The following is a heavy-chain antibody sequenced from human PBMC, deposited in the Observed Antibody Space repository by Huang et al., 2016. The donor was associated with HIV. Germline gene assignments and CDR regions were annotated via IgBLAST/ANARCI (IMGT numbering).Heavy chain of an antibody. V-gene: IGHV3-23*01. CDR2: ISGSGGST. CDR3: AKPPSISSKYFQH. Sequence: EVQLLESGGGLVQPGGSLRLSCAASGFTFSSYAMSWVRQAPGKGREWVSGISGSGGSTYDADSVKGRFTISRDNSKNTLYLQMNSLRAEDTAVYYCAKPPSISSKYFQHWGQGTLVTVSS. J-gene: IGHJ1*01. D-gene: IGHD3-3*02. CDR1: GFTFSSYA.